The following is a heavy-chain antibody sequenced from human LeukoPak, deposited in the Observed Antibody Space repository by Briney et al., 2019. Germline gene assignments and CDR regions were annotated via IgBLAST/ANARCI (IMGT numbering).Heavy chain of an antibody. J-gene: IGHJ6*03. V-gene: IGHV4-39*07. D-gene: IGHD4-11*01. Sequence: SETLSLTCTVSGSSISSSRYYWSWIRQSPGKGPEWIGPMYYSGRSNSNPSLKSRVTISVDTSKNQFSLNLSSVTAADTAVYYCARTSQGYSNYYYYYYMDVWGKGTTVTVSS. CDR3: ARTSQGYSNYYYYYYMDV. CDR1: GSSISSSRYY. CDR2: MYYSGRS.